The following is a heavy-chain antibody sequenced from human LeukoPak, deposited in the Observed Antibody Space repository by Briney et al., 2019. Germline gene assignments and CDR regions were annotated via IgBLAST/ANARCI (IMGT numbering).Heavy chain of an antibody. CDR1: GFTFSRYA. D-gene: IGHD5-12*01. J-gene: IGHJ4*02. CDR2: ISSSGSTI. Sequence: GGSLRLSCAASGFTFSRYAMNWVRQAPGKGLEWVSYISSSGSTIYYADSVKGRFTISRDNAKNSLYLQMNSLRAEDTAVYYCARDLYSGYDRGVVDYWGQGTLVSVSS. V-gene: IGHV3-48*04. CDR3: ARDLYSGYDRGVVDY.